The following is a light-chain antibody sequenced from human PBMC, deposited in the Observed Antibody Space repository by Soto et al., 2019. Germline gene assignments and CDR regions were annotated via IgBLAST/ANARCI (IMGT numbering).Light chain of an antibody. CDR1: SSDVGGYNY. V-gene: IGLV2-14*01. CDR2: EVS. Sequence: QSALTQPASVSGSPGQSITISCTGTSSDVGGYNYVSWYHQHPGKAPKLMIYEVSNRPSGVSNRFSGSKSGNTASLTISGLQAEDEADYYCSSYTSSSIDYVFGTGTKLTVL. CDR3: SSYTSSSIDYV. J-gene: IGLJ1*01.